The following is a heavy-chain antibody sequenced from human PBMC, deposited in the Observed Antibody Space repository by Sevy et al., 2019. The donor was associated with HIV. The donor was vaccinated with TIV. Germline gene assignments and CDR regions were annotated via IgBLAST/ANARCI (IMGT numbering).Heavy chain of an antibody. J-gene: IGHJ4*02. V-gene: IGHV1-2*02. Sequence: ASVKVSCKTSGYTFAAYYIHWVRQAPGQGLEWLGWIYPNGGDTTYAQKFQGRVTVTMSTSINTVYMELTRLRSDDTAVYYCARGKGEELLLYLDNWGPGTLVTVSS. CDR3: ARGKGEELLLYLDN. CDR1: GYTFAAYY. D-gene: IGHD3-3*01. CDR2: IYPNGGDT.